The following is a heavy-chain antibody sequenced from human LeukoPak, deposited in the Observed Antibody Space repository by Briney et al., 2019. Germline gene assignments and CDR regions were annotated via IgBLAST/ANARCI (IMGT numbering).Heavy chain of an antibody. J-gene: IGHJ3*02. CDR1: GYTFTSYG. D-gene: IGHD2-21*02. Sequence: ASVKVSCKASGYTFTSYGISWVRQAPGQGLEWMGWISAYNGNTNYAQKLQGRVTMTTDTSTSTAYTELRSLRSDDTAVYYCARVLVTLDAFDIWGQGTMVTVSS. CDR2: ISAYNGNT. CDR3: ARVLVTLDAFDI. V-gene: IGHV1-18*01.